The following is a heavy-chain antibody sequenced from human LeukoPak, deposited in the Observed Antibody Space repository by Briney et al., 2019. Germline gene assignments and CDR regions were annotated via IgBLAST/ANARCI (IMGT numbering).Heavy chain of an antibody. D-gene: IGHD3-10*02. CDR2: ISGSGSST. Sequence: GGSLRLSCAASGFTFSSYGMSWVRQAPGNGLEWVSAISGSGSSTYYAASVKGRFTISRDNAKNSLYLQMNSLRAEDTAVYYCAELGITMIGGVWGKGTTVTISS. J-gene: IGHJ6*04. V-gene: IGHV3-23*01. CDR1: GFTFSSYG. CDR3: AELGITMIGGV.